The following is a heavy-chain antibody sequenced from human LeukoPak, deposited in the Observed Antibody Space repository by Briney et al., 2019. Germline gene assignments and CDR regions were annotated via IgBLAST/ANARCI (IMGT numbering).Heavy chain of an antibody. CDR1: GFTFSSYS. V-gene: IGHV3-21*01. CDR3: ARSGELSGYDFYY. CDR2: ISSSSSYI. J-gene: IGHJ4*02. D-gene: IGHD5-12*01. Sequence: GGSLRLSRAASGFTFSSYSMNWVRQAPGKGLEWVSSISSSSSYIYYADSVKGRFTISRDNAKNSLYLQMNSLRAEDTAVYYCARSGELSGYDFYYWGQGTLVTVSS.